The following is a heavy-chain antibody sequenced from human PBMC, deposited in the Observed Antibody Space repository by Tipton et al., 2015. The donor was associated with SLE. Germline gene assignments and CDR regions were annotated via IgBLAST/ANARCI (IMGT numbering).Heavy chain of an antibody. Sequence: TLSLTCAVFGGSFSGYYWSWVRQPPGKGLEWIGEIYHSGNTNYNPSLKSRVTISVDTSKNQFSLKLSSVTAADTAVYYCATSMGCSSTSCGYYYYYGMDVWGQGTTVTVSS. D-gene: IGHD2-2*01. CDR1: GGSFSGYY. CDR3: ATSMGCSSTSCGYYYYYGMDV. J-gene: IGHJ6*02. CDR2: IYHSGNT. V-gene: IGHV4-34*01.